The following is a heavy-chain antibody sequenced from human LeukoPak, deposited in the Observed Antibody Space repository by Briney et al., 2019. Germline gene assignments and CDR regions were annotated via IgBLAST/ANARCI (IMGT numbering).Heavy chain of an antibody. CDR1: GGSFSGYY. CDR3: AASGSGSSDY. CDR2: INHSGST. D-gene: IGHD3-10*01. V-gene: IGHV4-34*01. J-gene: IGHJ4*02. Sequence: PSETLSLTCAVYGGSFSGYYWSWIRQPPGKGLEWIGEINHSGSTNYNPSLKSRVTISVDTSKNQFSLKLSSVTAADTAVYYCAASGSGSSDYWGQGTLATVSS.